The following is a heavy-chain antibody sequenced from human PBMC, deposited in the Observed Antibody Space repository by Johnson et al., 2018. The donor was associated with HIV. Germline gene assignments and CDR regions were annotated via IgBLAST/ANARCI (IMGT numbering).Heavy chain of an antibody. CDR1: RFTFSDYY. CDR2: ISSSAGIT. Sequence: QVQLVESGGGLVKPGGSLRLSCAASRFTFSDYYMSWIRQTPGKGLEWVAYISSSAGITYYADSVEGRFTISRDNSRNTLYLQMNSLRTEDTAVYYCAKVRCGGDCLDAFDIWGQGTMVTVSS. CDR3: AKVRCGGDCLDAFDI. D-gene: IGHD2-21*02. V-gene: IGHV3-11*01. J-gene: IGHJ3*02.